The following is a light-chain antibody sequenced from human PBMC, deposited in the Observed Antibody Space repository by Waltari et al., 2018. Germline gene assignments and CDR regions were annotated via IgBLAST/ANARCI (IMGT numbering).Light chain of an antibody. CDR2: DAS. CDR3: QHGHTWPLS. CDR1: QSISSH. Sequence: EIVLTQSPATLSLSPGERATLSCWPSQSISSHIAWYQHKPGQAPRLLVYDASNRATGIPARFSGSGSGTDFTLTIGSLEPEDFAVYYCQHGHTWPLSFGGGTKVEI. V-gene: IGKV3-11*01. J-gene: IGKJ4*01.